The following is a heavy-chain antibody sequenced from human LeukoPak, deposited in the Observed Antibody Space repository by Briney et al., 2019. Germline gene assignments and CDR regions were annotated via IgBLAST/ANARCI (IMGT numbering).Heavy chain of an antibody. CDR2: IMQDGSET. CDR3: ARSRYCSGSSCYSDY. Sequence: PGGSLRLSCTASGFTFTTYWMTWVRQAPGKGLEWVASIMQDGSETYYVDSVKGRFTISRDNAKNSLYLQMNSLRAGDTAVYFCARSRYCSGSSCYSDYWGQGTLVTVSS. V-gene: IGHV3-7*01. CDR1: GFTFTTYW. D-gene: IGHD2-15*01. J-gene: IGHJ4*02.